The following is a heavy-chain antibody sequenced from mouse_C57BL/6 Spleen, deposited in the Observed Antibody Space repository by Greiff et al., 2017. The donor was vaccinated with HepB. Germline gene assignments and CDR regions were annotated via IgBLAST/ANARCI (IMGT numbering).Heavy chain of an antibody. J-gene: IGHJ4*01. Sequence: LQQPGAELVKPGASVKLSCKASGYTFTSYWMHWVKQRPGQGLEWIGMIHPNSGSTNYNEKFKSKATLTVDKSSSTAYMQLSSLTSEDSAVYYCARWSLSNYGSMDYWGQGTSVTVSS. CDR1: GYTFTSYW. V-gene: IGHV1-64*01. CDR2: IHPNSGST. D-gene: IGHD2-5*01. CDR3: ARWSLSNYGSMDY.